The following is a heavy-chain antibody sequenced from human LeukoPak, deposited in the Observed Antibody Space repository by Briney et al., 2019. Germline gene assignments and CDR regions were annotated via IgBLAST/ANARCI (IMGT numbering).Heavy chain of an antibody. V-gene: IGHV1-18*01. J-gene: IGHJ4*02. CDR2: ISAYNGNT. Sequence: ASVKVSCKASGYTFTSYGISWVRQAPGQGLEWMGWISAYNGNTNYAQKLQGRVTMTTDTSTSTAYMELRSLRSDDTAVYYCAIDRYCSGGSCWDYWGQGTLVTVSS. D-gene: IGHD2-15*01. CDR1: GYTFTSYG. CDR3: AIDRYCSGGSCWDY.